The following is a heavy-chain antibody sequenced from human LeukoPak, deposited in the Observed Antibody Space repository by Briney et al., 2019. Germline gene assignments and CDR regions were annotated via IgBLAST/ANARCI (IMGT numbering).Heavy chain of an antibody. Sequence: GASVKVSCKASGYTFTSYGISWVRQATGQGLEWMGWMNPNSGNTGYAQKFQGRVTMTRNTSISTAYMELSSLRSEDTAVYYCARGILRQQLVHTYWGQGTLVTVSS. CDR2: MNPNSGNT. V-gene: IGHV1-8*02. D-gene: IGHD6-13*01. CDR1: GYTFTSYG. CDR3: ARGILRQQLVHTY. J-gene: IGHJ4*02.